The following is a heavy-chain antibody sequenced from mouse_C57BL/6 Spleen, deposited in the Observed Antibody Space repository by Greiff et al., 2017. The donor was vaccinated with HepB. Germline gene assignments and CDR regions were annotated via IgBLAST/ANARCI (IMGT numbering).Heavy chain of an antibody. CDR3: VIYYGNP. Sequence: EVQLQQSGPELVKPGASVKISCKASGYTFTDYYMNWVKQSHGKSLEWIGDINPNNGGTSYNQKFKGKATLTVDKSSSTAYMELRSLTSEDSAVYYCVIYYGNPWGQGTLVTVSA. V-gene: IGHV1-26*01. D-gene: IGHD2-1*01. J-gene: IGHJ3*01. CDR2: INPNNGGT. CDR1: GYTFTDYY.